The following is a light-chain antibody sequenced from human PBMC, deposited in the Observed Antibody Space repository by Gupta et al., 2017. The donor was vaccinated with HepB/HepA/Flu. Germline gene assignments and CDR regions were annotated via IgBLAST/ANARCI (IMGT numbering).Light chain of an antibody. J-gene: IGKJ4*01. V-gene: IGKV1-5*03. CDR3: QQYSNYIT. CDR2: KAS. Sequence: GDRVTITCRTSQTITTYLAWYQQKPGKAPKLLIYKASSLESGVPSRFSGSGSGTEFTLTISSLQPDDVATYYCQQYSNYITFGGWTKVEI. CDR1: QTITTY.